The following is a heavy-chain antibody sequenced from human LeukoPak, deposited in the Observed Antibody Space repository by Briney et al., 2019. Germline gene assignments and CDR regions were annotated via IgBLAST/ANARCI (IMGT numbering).Heavy chain of an antibody. J-gene: IGHJ4*02. D-gene: IGHD4-17*01. CDR3: ARVLPSDVTVTTH. CDR2: IIPILGTA. V-gene: IGHV1-69*13. CDR1: GGTFSSYA. Sequence: SVKVSCKASGGTFSSYAISWVRQAPGQGLEWMGGIIPILGTANYAQKFQGRVTITADESTSTANMELSSLRSEDTAVYYCARVLPSDVTVTTHWGQGTLVTVSS.